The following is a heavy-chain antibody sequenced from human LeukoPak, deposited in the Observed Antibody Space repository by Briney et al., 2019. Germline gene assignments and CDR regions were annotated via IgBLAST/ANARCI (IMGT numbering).Heavy chain of an antibody. D-gene: IGHD2-2*01. CDR3: ARGCSSTSCSGWFDP. V-gene: IGHV3-7*01. J-gene: IGHJ5*02. CDR1: GFTFGSYW. CDR2: IKQDGSEK. Sequence: GGSLRLSCAASGFTFGSYWMTWVRQDPGKGLEWVANIKQDGSEKNYVDSVKGRFTISRDNAKNSLDLQMSSLRAEDTAIYYCARGCSSTSCSGWFDPWGQGTLVTVSS.